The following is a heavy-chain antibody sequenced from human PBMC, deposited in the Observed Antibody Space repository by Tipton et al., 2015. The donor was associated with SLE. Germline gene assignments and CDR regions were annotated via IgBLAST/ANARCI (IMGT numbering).Heavy chain of an antibody. J-gene: IGHJ5*02. CDR1: GYSISSAYY. D-gene: IGHD2-15*01. CDR3: ARDLSAEYCSGGSCPNWFDP. V-gene: IGHV4-38-2*02. CDR2: MDHIGST. Sequence: TLSLTCTVCGYSISSAYYWGWIRQPPGKGLEWIGSMDHIGSTYFNPSLKSRVTISVDTSKNQFSLKLSSVTAADTAVYYCARDLSAEYCSGGSCPNWFDPWGQGTLVTVSS.